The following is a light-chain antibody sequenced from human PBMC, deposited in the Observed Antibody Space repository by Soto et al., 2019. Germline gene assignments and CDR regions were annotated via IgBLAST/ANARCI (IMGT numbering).Light chain of an antibody. CDR3: QQSYSTPPDN. CDR2: AAS. J-gene: IGKJ2*01. V-gene: IGKV1-39*01. CDR1: QSISNY. Sequence: DIQMTQSPSSLSATVGDRVTITCRASQSISNYLNWYQQKPGEAPKLLIYAASTLQHGVPSRFSGGGSGTEFTLTISSLQPEDFATYYCQQSYSTPPDNFGQGTNLDIK.